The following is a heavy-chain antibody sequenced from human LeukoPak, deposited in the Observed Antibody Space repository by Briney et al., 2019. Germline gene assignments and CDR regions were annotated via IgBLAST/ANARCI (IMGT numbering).Heavy chain of an antibody. CDR2: IYYSGST. CDR3: ASLLNGGVSHWFDP. Sequence: SETLSLTCTVSGGSISSSNTYWGWIRQPPGKGLEWIATIYYSGSTYYNPSLKSRVTMSVDASKNQFSLKLSSVTAADTAVYYCASLLNGGVSHWFDPWGQGTLVTVSS. CDR1: GGSISSSNTY. V-gene: IGHV4-39*01. D-gene: IGHD7-27*01. J-gene: IGHJ5*02.